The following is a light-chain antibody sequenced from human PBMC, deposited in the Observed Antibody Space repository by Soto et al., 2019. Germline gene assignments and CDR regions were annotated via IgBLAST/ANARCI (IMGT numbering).Light chain of an antibody. V-gene: IGKV3-20*01. CDR3: QKYGHSPLT. CDR2: DAS. J-gene: IGKJ4*01. Sequence: EIVFTHSPSTLSLSPGERATLSCRASQSVSSYLAWYQQEPGQAPRLLIYDASSRATGIPNRFSGSGSGTGFTLTINKLEPGDSAVYYCQKYGHSPLTFGGGTKVDIK. CDR1: QSVSSY.